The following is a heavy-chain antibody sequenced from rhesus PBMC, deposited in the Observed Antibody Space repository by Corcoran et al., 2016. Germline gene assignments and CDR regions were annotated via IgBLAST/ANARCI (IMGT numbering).Heavy chain of an antibody. D-gene: IGHD1-14*01. Sequence: QVQLQESGPILVKPSETLALTCAVSGASVTRKYWNWLRQAPGKGREWIGRIYGSAGNTEYNPSLKSRRTISRDTSKNQFSLKVNSVTAADTAVYYCVRSSNPNDEFAYWGQGVLVTVSS. V-gene: IGHV4S2*01. CDR2: IYGSAGNT. CDR1: GASVTRKY. CDR3: VRSSNPNDEFAY. J-gene: IGHJ4*01.